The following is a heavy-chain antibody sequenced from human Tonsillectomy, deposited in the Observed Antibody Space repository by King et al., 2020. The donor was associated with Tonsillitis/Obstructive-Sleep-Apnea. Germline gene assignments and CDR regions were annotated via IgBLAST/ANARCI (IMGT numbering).Heavy chain of an antibody. V-gene: IGHV4-59*01. CDR1: GGSISSYY. CDR3: ARDGGDYYDISGYSYPSFDY. Sequence: QLQESGPGLVKPSETLTLTCTVSGGSISSYYWSWIRQPPGKGLEWIGYIYYSGSTNYNPSLKSRVTISVDTSKNQFSLKLSSVTAADTAVYYCARDGGDYYDISGYSYPSFDYWGQGTLVTVSS. CDR2: IYYSGST. D-gene: IGHD3-22*01. J-gene: IGHJ4*02.